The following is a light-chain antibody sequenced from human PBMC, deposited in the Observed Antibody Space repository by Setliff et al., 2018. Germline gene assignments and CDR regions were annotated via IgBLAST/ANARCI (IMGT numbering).Light chain of an antibody. CDR2: RNN. V-gene: IGLV1-44*01. Sequence: QPVLTQPPSASGTPGQRVTISCSGSSSNIGSNTVNWYQQLPGTAPKLLIYRNNQRPSGVPDRFSGSKSGTSASLAISGLQSEDEADYYCAAWDDSLNGEVFGTGTKVTVL. J-gene: IGLJ1*01. CDR1: SSNIGSNT. CDR3: AAWDDSLNGEV.